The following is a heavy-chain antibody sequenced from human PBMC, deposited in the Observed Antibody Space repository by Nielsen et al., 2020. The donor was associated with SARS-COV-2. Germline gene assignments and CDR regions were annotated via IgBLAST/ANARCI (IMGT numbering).Heavy chain of an antibody. J-gene: IGHJ4*02. D-gene: IGHD3-3*01. CDR2: ISGSGGST. CDR1: GFTFSSYA. Sequence: GESLKISCAASGFTFSSYAMSWVRQAPGKGLEWVSAISGSGGSTYYADSVKGRFTISRDNSKNTLYLQMNSLRAEDTAVYYCAKDLRGVVKLRFLEWLLSLDYWGQGTLVTVSS. V-gene: IGHV3-23*01. CDR3: AKDLRGVVKLRFLEWLLSLDY.